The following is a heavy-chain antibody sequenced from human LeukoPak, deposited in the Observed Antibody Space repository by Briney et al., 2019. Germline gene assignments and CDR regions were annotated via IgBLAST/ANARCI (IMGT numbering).Heavy chain of an antibody. Sequence: GGSLRLSCAASGFTFSSYGMHWVRQAPGKGLEWVAFVRYDGSSKYYVDSVKGRFTISRDNSKNTLYLQMNSLRAEDTALYYCAKSPFRGGSSWTEFDYWGQGTLVTVSS. CDR2: VRYDGSSK. CDR3: AKSPFRGGSSWTEFDY. V-gene: IGHV3-30*02. CDR1: GFTFSSYG. D-gene: IGHD6-13*01. J-gene: IGHJ4*02.